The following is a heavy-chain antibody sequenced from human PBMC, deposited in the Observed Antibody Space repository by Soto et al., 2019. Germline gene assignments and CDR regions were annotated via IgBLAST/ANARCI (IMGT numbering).Heavy chain of an antibody. J-gene: IGHJ4*02. V-gene: IGHV3-9*01. Sequence: EVQLVESGGGLVQPGRSLRLSCGASGFTFDDYAMHWVRQAPGKGLEWVSGISWNSGSIGYADSVKGRFTISRDNAKNALYLQMNSLRAEDTALYYCAKAHITAIDYWGQGTLVTVSS. CDR2: ISWNSGSI. D-gene: IGHD5-18*01. CDR1: GFTFDDYA. CDR3: AKAHITAIDY.